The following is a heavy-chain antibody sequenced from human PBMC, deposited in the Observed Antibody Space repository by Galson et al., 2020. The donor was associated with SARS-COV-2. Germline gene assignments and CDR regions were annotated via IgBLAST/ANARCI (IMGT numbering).Heavy chain of an antibody. CDR1: GFTFKGFW. J-gene: IGHJ4*02. V-gene: IGHV3-7*01. D-gene: IGHD6-19*01. Sequence: GGSLRLSCAVSGFTFKGFWMSWFRQAPGKGLEWVANIRGDGSETNYVDSVQGRFFISRDNAIDSLFLQMNNLTADDTAVYFCSREGWQGGYWGQGTRVTVSS. CDR3: SREGWQGGY. CDR2: IRGDGSET.